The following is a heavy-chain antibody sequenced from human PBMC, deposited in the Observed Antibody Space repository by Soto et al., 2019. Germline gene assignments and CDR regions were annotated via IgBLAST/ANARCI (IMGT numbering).Heavy chain of an antibody. D-gene: IGHD3-10*01. Sequence: SETLSLTCTVSGGSISSGGYYWSWIRQHPGKGLEWIGYIYYSGSTYYNPSLKSRVTISVDTSKNQFSLKLSSVTAADTAVYYCARALLWFGESPPEHGYYFDYWGQGTLVTVSS. CDR3: ARALLWFGESPPEHGYYFDY. CDR1: GGSISSGGYY. V-gene: IGHV4-31*03. J-gene: IGHJ4*02. CDR2: IYYSGST.